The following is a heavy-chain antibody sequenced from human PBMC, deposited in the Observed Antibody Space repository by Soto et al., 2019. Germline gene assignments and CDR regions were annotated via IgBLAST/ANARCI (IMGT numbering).Heavy chain of an antibody. CDR1: GYSFTSYW. V-gene: IGHV5-51*01. D-gene: IGHD6-25*01. Sequence: GESLKISCKGSGYSFTSYWIGWVRQMAGKGLEWMGIIYPGDPDTRYSPSFQGQVTISADKSISTAYLQWSSLKASDTAMYYCARHGIYLAAGSYFDYWGQGPLVTVSS. CDR2: IYPGDPDT. J-gene: IGHJ4*02. CDR3: ARHGIYLAAGSYFDY.